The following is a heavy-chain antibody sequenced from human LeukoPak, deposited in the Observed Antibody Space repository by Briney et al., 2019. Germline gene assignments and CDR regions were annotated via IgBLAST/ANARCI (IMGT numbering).Heavy chain of an antibody. J-gene: IGHJ4*02. Sequence: PGGSLRLSCAASGFTFSSYAMSWVRQAPGKGLEWVSAISGSGGSTYYADSVKGRFTISRDNSKNTLYLQMNSLRAEDTAVYYCAKDPLGILAAAGAFDYWGQGTLVTVSS. CDR1: GFTFSSYA. CDR3: AKDPLGILAAAGAFDY. CDR2: ISGSGGST. D-gene: IGHD6-13*01. V-gene: IGHV3-23*01.